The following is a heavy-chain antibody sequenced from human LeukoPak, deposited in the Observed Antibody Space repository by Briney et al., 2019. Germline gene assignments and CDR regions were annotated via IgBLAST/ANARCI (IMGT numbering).Heavy chain of an antibody. D-gene: IGHD5-18*01. V-gene: IGHV3-7*01. CDR3: ARDGSTWIQLWLYYYGMDV. CDR2: IKQDGSEK. J-gene: IGHJ6*02. CDR1: GFTFSSFW. Sequence: GGSLRLSCAASGFTFSSFWMSWVSQAPGKGLEWVANIKQDGSEKYYVDSVKGRFTISRDNAKISLYLQMNSLRAEDTAVYYCARDGSTWIQLWLYYYGMDVWGQGTTVTVSS.